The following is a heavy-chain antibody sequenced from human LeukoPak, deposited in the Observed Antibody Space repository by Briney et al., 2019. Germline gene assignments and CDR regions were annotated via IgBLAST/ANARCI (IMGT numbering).Heavy chain of an antibody. V-gene: IGHV1-18*01. Sequence: ASVKVSCKASGYTFTSYGISWVRQAPGQGLEWMGWISAYNGNTNYAQKLQGRVTVTTDTSTSTAYMELRSLRSDDTAVYYCARRDIVVVTYYYYYYMDVWGKGTTVTVSS. D-gene: IGHD2-2*01. CDR2: ISAYNGNT. CDR3: ARRDIVVVTYYYYYYMDV. CDR1: GYTFTSYG. J-gene: IGHJ6*03.